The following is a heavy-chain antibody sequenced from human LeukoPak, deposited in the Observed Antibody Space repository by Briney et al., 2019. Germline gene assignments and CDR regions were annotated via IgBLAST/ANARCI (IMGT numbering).Heavy chain of an antibody. V-gene: IGHV3-23*01. Sequence: GGSLRLSRAASGFTFSSYAMSWVRQAPGKGLEWVSSISASGGYTYYADSVKGRFTISRDNSKNTLYLQMNSLRAEDTAIYYCVKDPYSSSSGGPYGMDVWGQGTTVTVSS. CDR3: VKDPYSSSSGGPYGMDV. CDR2: ISASGGYT. D-gene: IGHD6-6*01. J-gene: IGHJ6*02. CDR1: GFTFSSYA.